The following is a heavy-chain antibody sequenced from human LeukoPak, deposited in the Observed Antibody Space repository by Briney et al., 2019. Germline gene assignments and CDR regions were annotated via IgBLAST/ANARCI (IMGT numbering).Heavy chain of an antibody. CDR1: GGSFSGYY. CDR2: INHSGST. CDR3: ARDYVPIVVVPAAAYREGPNWFDP. V-gene: IGHV4-34*01. J-gene: IGHJ5*02. Sequence: PSETLSLTCVVYGGSFSGYYWSWIRQPPGKGLEWIGEINHSGSTNYNPSLKSRVTISVDTSKNQFSLKLSSVTAADAAVYYCARDYVPIVVVPAAAYREGPNWFDPWGQGTLVTVSS. D-gene: IGHD2-2*01.